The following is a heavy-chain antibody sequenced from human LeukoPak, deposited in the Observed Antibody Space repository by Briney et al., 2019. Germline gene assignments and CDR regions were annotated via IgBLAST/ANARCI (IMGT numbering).Heavy chain of an antibody. J-gene: IGHJ4*02. CDR2: IDSDGYST. V-gene: IGHV3-74*01. CDR1: RFTFNTYW. Sequence: GGSLRLSCAASRFTFNTYWMHWVRQAPGKGLVWVSRIDSDGYSTAYADSVKGRFTISRDNSKNTLYLQMNSLRAEDTAVYYCAKGYCSSTSCYGMYDYWGQGTLVTVSS. D-gene: IGHD2-2*01. CDR3: AKGYCSSTSCYGMYDY.